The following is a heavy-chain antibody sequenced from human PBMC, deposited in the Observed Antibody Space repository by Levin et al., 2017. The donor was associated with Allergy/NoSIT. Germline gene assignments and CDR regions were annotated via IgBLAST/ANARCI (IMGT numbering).Heavy chain of an antibody. CDR1: GFTFSSCA. D-gene: IGHD5/OR15-5a*01. CDR2: ISGGGGST. CDR3: AKGLRGSLRNIFSTVEEKYYFDY. Sequence: GGSLRLSCAASGFTFSSCAMSWVRQAPGKGLEWVSGISGGGGSTSYADSVKGRFTISRDNSKNTLYLQMNSLRAEDTAVYYCAKGLRGSLRNIFSTVEEKYYFDYWGQGTLVTVSS. V-gene: IGHV3-23*01. J-gene: IGHJ4*02.